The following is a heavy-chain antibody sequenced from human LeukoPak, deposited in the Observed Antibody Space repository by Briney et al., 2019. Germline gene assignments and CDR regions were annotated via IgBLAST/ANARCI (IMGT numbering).Heavy chain of an antibody. CDR3: ARASTYYYDSSGYQTWFDP. D-gene: IGHD3-22*01. V-gene: IGHV3-33*08. CDR1: GITFSNSW. J-gene: IGHJ5*02. CDR2: IWYDGSNK. Sequence: GGSLRLSCVVSGITFSNSWMTWVRQAPGKGPEWVAVIWYDGSNKYYADSVKGRFTISRDNSKNTLYLQMNSLRAEDTAVYYCARASTYYYDSSGYQTWFDPWGQGTLVTVSS.